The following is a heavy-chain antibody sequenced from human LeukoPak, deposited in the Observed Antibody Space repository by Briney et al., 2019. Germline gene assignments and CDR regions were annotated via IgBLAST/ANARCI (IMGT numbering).Heavy chain of an antibody. V-gene: IGHV4-39*01. CDR3: ARLGDYDSSGYYFDY. CDR1: GGSSSSSSYY. D-gene: IGHD3-22*01. J-gene: IGHJ4*02. CDR2: IYYSGST. Sequence: SETLSLTCTVSGGSSSSSSYYWGWIRQPPGKGLEWIGSIYYSGSTYYNPSLKSRLTISVDTSKNQFSLKLSSVTAADTAVYFCARLGDYDSSGYYFDYWGQGTLVTVSS.